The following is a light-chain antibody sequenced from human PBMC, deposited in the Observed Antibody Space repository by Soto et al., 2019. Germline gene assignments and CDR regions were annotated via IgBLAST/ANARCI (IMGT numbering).Light chain of an antibody. Sequence: EMVMTQSPATLSVSPGERATLSWRASQSVISDLAWYQQKPGQAPRLLIYGASTRATGIPARFSGSGSGTDFTLTISCLQSEDFATYYCQQYYSYPWTFGQGTKVDIK. J-gene: IGKJ1*01. CDR3: QQYYSYPWT. V-gene: IGKV3-15*01. CDR2: GAS. CDR1: QSVISD.